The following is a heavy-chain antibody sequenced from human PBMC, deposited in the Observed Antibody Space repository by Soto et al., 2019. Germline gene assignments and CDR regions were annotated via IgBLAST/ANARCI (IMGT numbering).Heavy chain of an antibody. CDR1: GYTFTSYA. CDR3: ASSYSNYALIDYYYYGMDV. D-gene: IGHD4-4*01. Sequence: QVQLVQSGAEVKKPGASVKVSCKASGYTFTSYAMHWVRQAPGQRLEWMGWINAGNGNTKYSQKFKGRVTITRDTSASTAYMELSSLISEDTALYYCASSYSNYALIDYYYYGMDVWGQGTTVTVSS. CDR2: INAGNGNT. V-gene: IGHV1-3*01. J-gene: IGHJ6*02.